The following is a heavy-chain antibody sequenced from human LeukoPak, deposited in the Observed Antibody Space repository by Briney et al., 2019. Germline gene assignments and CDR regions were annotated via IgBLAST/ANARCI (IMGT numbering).Heavy chain of an antibody. Sequence: SETLSLTCTVSGYSISSGYYWGWIRQPPGKGLEWIGSIYHSGSTYYNPSLKSRVTISVDTSKNQFSLKLTSVTAADTAVYYCARGENSAWYRHVGYYFDSWGQGALVTVSS. CDR1: GYSISSGYY. CDR3: ARGENSAWYRHVGYYFDS. CDR2: IYHSGST. J-gene: IGHJ4*02. V-gene: IGHV4-38-2*02. D-gene: IGHD6-19*01.